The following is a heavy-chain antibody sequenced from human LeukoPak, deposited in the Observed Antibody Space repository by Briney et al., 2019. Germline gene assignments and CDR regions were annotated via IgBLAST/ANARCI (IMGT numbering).Heavy chain of an antibody. J-gene: IGHJ6*03. CDR3: ARVRITIFGVVSSFYYMDV. CDR1: GFTFSSHS. V-gene: IGHV3-21*01. Sequence: PGGSLRLSCAASGFTFSSHSMSWVRQAPGKGLEWVSSIDSSSSHIYYADSMEGRFTISRDNAKNSLFLQMNSLRAEDTAVYYCARVRITIFGVVSSFYYMDVWGKGTTVTVSS. D-gene: IGHD3-3*01. CDR2: IDSSSSHI.